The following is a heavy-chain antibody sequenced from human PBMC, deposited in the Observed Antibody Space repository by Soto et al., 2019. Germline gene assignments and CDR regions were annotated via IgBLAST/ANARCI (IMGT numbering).Heavy chain of an antibody. CDR1: GFTFSDYY. CDR2: ISSGGTTI. CDR3: ARDLIYYYGMDV. J-gene: IGHJ6*02. Sequence: PGESLKISCAASGFTFSDYYMSWIRQAPGKGLEYVSYISSGGTTIYYADSVKGRFTISRDNAENTLYLQMNSLRAEDTAVYYCARDLIYYYGMDVWGQGTTVTVSS. D-gene: IGHD3-16*01. V-gene: IGHV3-11*01.